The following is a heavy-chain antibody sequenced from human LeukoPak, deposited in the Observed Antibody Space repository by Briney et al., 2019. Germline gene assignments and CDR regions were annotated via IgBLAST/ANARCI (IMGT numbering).Heavy chain of an antibody. CDR3: ARGPPEHPQGY. CDR1: GYTFTSYD. D-gene: IGHD1-14*01. J-gene: IGHJ4*02. Sequence: ASVKVSCKASGYTFTSYDINWVRQATGQGLEWMGWINPNSGNTGYAQKFQGRVTMTRDTSISTAYMELSSLRSEDTAAYYCARGPPEHPQGYWGQGTLVTVSS. V-gene: IGHV1-8*01. CDR2: INPNSGNT.